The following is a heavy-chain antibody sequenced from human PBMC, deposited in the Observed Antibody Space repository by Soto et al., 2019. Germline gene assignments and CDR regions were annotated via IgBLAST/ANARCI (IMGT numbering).Heavy chain of an antibody. D-gene: IGHD2-2*01. J-gene: IGHJ4*02. V-gene: IGHV3-9*01. CDR2: ISWNTGSV. CDR1: GFTFNEYG. Sequence: EVQLVESGGGLVQPGRSLRLSCVASGFTFNEYGIHWVRQAPGKGLEWVSRISWNTGSVDYADSVKGRFTISRDKAKNSLYLQMNSLTTEDTALYYCAKDGCSTSSCYYFDYWGRGTLVTVSS. CDR3: AKDGCSTSSCYYFDY.